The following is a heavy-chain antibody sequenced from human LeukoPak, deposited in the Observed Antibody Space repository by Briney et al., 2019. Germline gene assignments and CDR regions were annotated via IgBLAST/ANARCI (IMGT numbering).Heavy chain of an antibody. CDR1: GGSITTSGHY. J-gene: IGHJ4*02. CDR3: ATLSEQQLVADY. V-gene: IGHV4-39*07. D-gene: IGHD6-13*01. CDR2: INHSGST. Sequence: SETLSLTCTVSGGSITTSGHYWGWIRQPPGKGLEWIGEINHSGSTNYNPSLKSRVTISVDRSKNQFSLKLSSVTAADTAVYYCATLSEQQLVADYWGQGTLVTVSS.